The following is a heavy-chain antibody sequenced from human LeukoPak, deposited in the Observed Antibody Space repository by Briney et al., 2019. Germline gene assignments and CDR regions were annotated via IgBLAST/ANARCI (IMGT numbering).Heavy chain of an antibody. Sequence: SETLSLTCTVSGGSMSNSYWNWIRQPPGKGLEWIGYTYDSGSTGYSPSLKSRVTISLDTSKNQFSPKLDSVTPADTAVYYCARGSSGLNSHLDCWGPGTLVTVSS. V-gene: IGHV4-59*01. D-gene: IGHD6-19*01. CDR2: TYDSGST. J-gene: IGHJ4*02. CDR3: ARGSSGLNSHLDC. CDR1: GGSMSNSY.